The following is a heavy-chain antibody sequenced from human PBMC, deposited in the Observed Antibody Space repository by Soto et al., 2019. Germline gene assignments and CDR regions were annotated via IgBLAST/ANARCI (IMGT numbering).Heavy chain of an antibody. D-gene: IGHD6-13*01. CDR3: AREIRGVAAAGHYYYYGMDV. CDR1: GYTFTGYY. CDR2: INPNSGGT. J-gene: IGHJ6*02. V-gene: IGHV1-2*04. Sequence: GASVKVSCKASGYTFTGYYMHWVRQAPGQGLEWMGWINPNSGGTNYAQKFQGWVTMTRDTSISTAYMELSRLRSDDTAVYYCAREIRGVAAAGHYYYYGMDVWGQGTTVTVSS.